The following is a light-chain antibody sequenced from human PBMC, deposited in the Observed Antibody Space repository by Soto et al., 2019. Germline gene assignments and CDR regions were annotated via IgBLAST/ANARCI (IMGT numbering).Light chain of an antibody. CDR1: PDSSDY. Sequence: DVQMTQAPSSLSAAVGDSVTITCQASPDSSDYLNWYQHKPAEAPKLLIYDAFKLEARVPSRFSGRGSGTDFTFSISSLQPEYIATYYCDHDDNVPLTCGGGTKVEIK. V-gene: IGKV1-33*01. J-gene: IGKJ4*01. CDR2: DAF. CDR3: DHDDNVPLT.